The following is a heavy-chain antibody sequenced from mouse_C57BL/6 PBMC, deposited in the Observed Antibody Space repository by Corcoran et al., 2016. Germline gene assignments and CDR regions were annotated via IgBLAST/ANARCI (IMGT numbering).Heavy chain of an antibody. CDR2: INPNNGGT. Sequence: EVQLQQSGPELVKPGASVKISCKASGYTFTDYYMNWVKQSHGKSLEWIGDINPNNGGTSYNQKFKGKATLTVDKSSSTAYMELRSLTSEDSAVYYCARTRFYYYGSSYFAYWGQGTLVTVSA. CDR1: GYTFTDYY. V-gene: IGHV1-26*01. D-gene: IGHD1-1*01. J-gene: IGHJ3*01. CDR3: ARTRFYYYGSSYFAY.